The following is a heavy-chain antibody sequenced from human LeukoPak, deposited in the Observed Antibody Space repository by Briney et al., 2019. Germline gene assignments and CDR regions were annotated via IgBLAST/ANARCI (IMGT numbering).Heavy chain of an antibody. Sequence: GGSLRLSCAASGFTFSSYAMSWVRQAPGKGLEWVSAISVSGGSTYYADSVKGRFTISRDNSKNTLYLQMNSLRAEDTAVYYCAKDSPGWFGENWFDPWGQGTLVTVSS. D-gene: IGHD3-10*01. V-gene: IGHV3-23*01. CDR3: AKDSPGWFGENWFDP. CDR2: ISVSGGST. CDR1: GFTFSSYA. J-gene: IGHJ5*02.